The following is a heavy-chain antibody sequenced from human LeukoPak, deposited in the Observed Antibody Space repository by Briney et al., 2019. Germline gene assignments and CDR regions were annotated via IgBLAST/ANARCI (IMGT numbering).Heavy chain of an antibody. V-gene: IGHV4-61*01. D-gene: IGHD6-19*01. J-gene: IGHJ3*02. CDR3: ARGFDSSSGWYPAFDI. Sequence: SETLSLTCTVSGYSISSGYYWSWIRQPPGKGLEDIGYIYYSGITNYNPSLKSRVTISVDTSKNQFSLRRNSVTAADTAMYSCARGFDSSSGWYPAFDIWGHGTMGTVSS. CDR1: GYSISSGYY. CDR2: IYYSGIT.